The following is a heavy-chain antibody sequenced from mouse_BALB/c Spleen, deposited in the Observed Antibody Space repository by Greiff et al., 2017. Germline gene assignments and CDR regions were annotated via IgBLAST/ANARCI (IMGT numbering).Heavy chain of an antibody. CDR2: ISSGGSYT. J-gene: IGHJ4*01. V-gene: IGHV5-9-4*01. CDR1: GFTFSSYT. Sequence: DVKLVESGGGLVQPGGSLKLSCAASGFTFSSYTMSWVRQTPEKRLEWVAEISSGGSYTYYPDTVTGRFTISRDNAKNTLYLEMSSLRSEDTAMYYCARDRAMDYWGQGTSVTVSS. CDR3: ARDRAMDY.